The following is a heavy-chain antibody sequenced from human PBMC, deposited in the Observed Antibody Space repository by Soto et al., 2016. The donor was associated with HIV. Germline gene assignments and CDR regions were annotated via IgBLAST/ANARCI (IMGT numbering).Heavy chain of an antibody. CDR1: GFTFNNYA. Sequence: EVQLLESGGGLVQPGGSLRLSCAASGFTFNNYAMSWVRQAPGKGLEWVSIISGSGGSTYYADSVKGRFTISRDNSKNTLYLQMNSLRSEDTAVYYCAKATSGLYSSSRRHFDYWGQGTLVTVSS. CDR3: AKATSGLYSSSRRHFDY. D-gene: IGHD6-13*01. CDR2: ISGSGGST. V-gene: IGHV3-23*01. J-gene: IGHJ4*02.